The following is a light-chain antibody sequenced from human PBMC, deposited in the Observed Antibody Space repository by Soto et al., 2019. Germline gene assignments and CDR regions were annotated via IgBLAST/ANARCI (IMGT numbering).Light chain of an antibody. Sequence: EIVLTQSPGTLSLSPGERATLSCRASQSVTSSFLAWYQQKRVQAPRLLIYGASNRATGVPDRFSGSGSGTEFTLTISRLEPEDFAVYYCQRYGTSPALFTFGPGTKVDIK. CDR1: QSVTSSF. V-gene: IGKV3-20*01. CDR3: QRYGTSPALFT. CDR2: GAS. J-gene: IGKJ3*01.